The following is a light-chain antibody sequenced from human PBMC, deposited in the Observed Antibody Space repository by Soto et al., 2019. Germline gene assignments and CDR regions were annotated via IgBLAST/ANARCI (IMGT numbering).Light chain of an antibody. V-gene: IGKV1-5*03. J-gene: IGKJ1*01. Sequence: DIQLTQSPSTLSASVGDRVTITCRASQSISSWLAWYQQKPGKAHKLLNYKASSLESGVPSRCSVSGSWTEFTRTISSLQPDDVATDYCQQYNSYPCTFGQGTKVEIK. CDR3: QQYNSYPCT. CDR1: QSISSW. CDR2: KAS.